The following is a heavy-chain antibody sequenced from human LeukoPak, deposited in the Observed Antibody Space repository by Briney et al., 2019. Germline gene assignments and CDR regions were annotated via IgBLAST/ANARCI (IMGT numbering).Heavy chain of an antibody. CDR3: ASGYSSGWYTRGSEYFQH. CDR1: GFTFSSYS. J-gene: IGHJ1*01. V-gene: IGHV3-21*01. CDR2: ISSSSSYI. D-gene: IGHD6-19*01. Sequence: PGGSLRLSCAASGFTFSSYSMNWVRQAPGKGLEWVSSISSSSSYIYYADSVQGRFTISRHNAKNSLYLQMNSLRAEDTAVYYCASGYSSGWYTRGSEYFQHWGQGTLVTVSS.